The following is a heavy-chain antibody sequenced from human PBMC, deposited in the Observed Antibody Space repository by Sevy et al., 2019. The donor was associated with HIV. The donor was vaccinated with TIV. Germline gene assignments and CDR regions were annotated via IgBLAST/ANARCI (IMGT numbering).Heavy chain of an antibody. CDR1: GFSFSEYG. CDR2: ISHDGRNNK. V-gene: IGHV3-30*04. D-gene: IGHD3-10*01. Sequence: GGSLRLSCAASGFSFSEYGMHWVRQAPGKGLEWVAIISHDGRNNKYNPDSVKGRFTISRDNSENTLYLQMNSLRAEDTAIYYCARDRGEILSSAFNYWGQGTLVTVSS. CDR3: ARDRGEILSSAFNY. J-gene: IGHJ4*02.